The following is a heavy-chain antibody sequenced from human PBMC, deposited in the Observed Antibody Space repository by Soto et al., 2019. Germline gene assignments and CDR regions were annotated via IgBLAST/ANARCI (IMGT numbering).Heavy chain of an antibody. CDR3: ARDQAMAQFDY. D-gene: IGHD5-18*01. Sequence: QVQLVQSGAEVKKPGASVKVSCKASGYTFTSYGISWVRQAPGQGLEWMGWISASNGNTKYAQNLQGRVTMTTDTSTSTAYMVLRRLRSDDTAVYYCARDQAMAQFDYWGQGTLVTVSS. CDR1: GYTFTSYG. CDR2: ISASNGNT. J-gene: IGHJ4*02. V-gene: IGHV1-18*01.